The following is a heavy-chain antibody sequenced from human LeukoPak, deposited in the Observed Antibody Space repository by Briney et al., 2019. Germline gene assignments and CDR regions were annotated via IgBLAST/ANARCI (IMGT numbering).Heavy chain of an antibody. Sequence: GGSLRLSCAASGFTFSNYGMHWVRQAPGKGLEWVAVISYDGSNKYYADSVKGRFTITRDNSKNTLYLQMNSLRAEDTAVYYCAKEGSDAFDIWGQGTMVTVSS. V-gene: IGHV3-30*18. J-gene: IGHJ3*02. CDR2: ISYDGSNK. CDR1: GFTFSNYG. CDR3: AKEGSDAFDI.